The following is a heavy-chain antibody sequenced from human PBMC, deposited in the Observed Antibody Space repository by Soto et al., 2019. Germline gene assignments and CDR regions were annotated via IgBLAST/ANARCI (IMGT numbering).Heavy chain of an antibody. V-gene: IGHV3-74*01. CDR1: GFTFSSYW. J-gene: IGHJ4*02. Sequence: PGGSLRLSCAASGFTFSSYWMHWVRQAPGRGLVWVSRINSDGSSTSYADSVKGRFTISRDNAKNTLYLQMNSLRAEDTAVYYCARAVRGSSRRDYFDYWGQGTLVTVSS. D-gene: IGHD1-26*01. CDR2: INSDGSST. CDR3: ARAVRGSSRRDYFDY.